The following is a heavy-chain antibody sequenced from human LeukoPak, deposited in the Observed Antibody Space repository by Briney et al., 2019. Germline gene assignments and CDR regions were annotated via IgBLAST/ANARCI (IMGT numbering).Heavy chain of an antibody. CDR1: GGSISNLNYY. J-gene: IGHJ5*02. CDR2: IYASGST. D-gene: IGHD6-19*01. CDR3: ARGGAVAGTFDP. V-gene: IGHV4-61*02. Sequence: PSQTLSLTCTVSGGSISNLNYYWSWIRQPAGKGLEWIGRIYASGSTNYNPSLKSRVTISVDTSKNQFSLKLSFVTAADTAVYYCARGGAVAGTFDPWGQGTLVTVSS.